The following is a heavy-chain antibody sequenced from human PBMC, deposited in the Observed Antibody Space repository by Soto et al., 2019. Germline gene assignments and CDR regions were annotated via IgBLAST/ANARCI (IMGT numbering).Heavy chain of an antibody. CDR1: GFTVSSNY. J-gene: IGHJ5*02. Sequence: PGGSLRLSCAASGFTVSSNYMSWVRQAPGKGLEWVSVIYSGGSTYYADSVKGRFTISRDNSKNTLYLQMNSLRAEDTAVYYCARAVLITFGGALTSRNWFDPWGQGTLVTVSS. CDR3: ARAVLITFGGALTSRNWFDP. CDR2: IYSGGST. D-gene: IGHD3-16*01. V-gene: IGHV3-66*01.